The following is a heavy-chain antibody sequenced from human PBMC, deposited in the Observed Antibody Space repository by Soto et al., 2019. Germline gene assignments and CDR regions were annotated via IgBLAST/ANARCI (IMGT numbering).Heavy chain of an antibody. CDR2: IYYSGST. J-gene: IGHJ3*01. D-gene: IGHD5-12*01. CDR3: ARQGRWLQFRHAFDV. V-gene: IGHV4-39*01. Sequence: KTSETLSLTCTVSGGSISSSSYYWGWIRQPPGKGLEWIGSIYYSGSTYYNPSLKSRVTISVDTSKNQFSLKLSSVTAADTAVYYCARQGRWLQFRHAFDVWGQGTMVTVSS. CDR1: GGSISSSSYY.